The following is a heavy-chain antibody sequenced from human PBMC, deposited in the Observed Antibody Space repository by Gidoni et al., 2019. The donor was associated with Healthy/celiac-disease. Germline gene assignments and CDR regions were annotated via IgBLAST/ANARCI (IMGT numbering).Heavy chain of an antibody. CDR3: ASSGGRYCSSTSCYSGYYYYMDV. Sequence: QVQLVQSGAEVKKPGSSVKVSCKASGGTFSSYAIRWVRQAPGQGLEWMGGIIPIFGTANYAQKFQGRVTITADESTSTAYMELSSLRSEDTAVYYCASSGGRYCSSTSCYSGYYYYMDVWGKGTTVTVSS. CDR1: GGTFSSYA. CDR2: IIPIFGTA. V-gene: IGHV1-69*01. J-gene: IGHJ6*03. D-gene: IGHD2-2*01.